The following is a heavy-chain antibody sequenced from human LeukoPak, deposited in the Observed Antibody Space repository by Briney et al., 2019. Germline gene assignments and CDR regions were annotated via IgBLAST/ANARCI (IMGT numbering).Heavy chain of an antibody. Sequence: SQTLSLTCTVSGGSISSGGYYWSWIRQHPGKGLEWIGYIYYSGSTYYNPSLKSRVTISVDTSKNQFSLKLSSVTAADTAVYYCACSNYYDSSGYYPDFDYWGQGTLVTVSS. CDR2: IYYSGST. D-gene: IGHD3-22*01. J-gene: IGHJ4*02. CDR3: ACSNYYDSSGYYPDFDY. CDR1: GGSISSGGYY. V-gene: IGHV4-31*03.